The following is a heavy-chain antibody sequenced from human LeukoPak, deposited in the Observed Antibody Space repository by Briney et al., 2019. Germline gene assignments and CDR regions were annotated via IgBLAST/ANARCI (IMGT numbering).Heavy chain of an antibody. Sequence: GGSLRLSCAASGFTFSTYAISWVRQAPGKGLEWVSTITGSGDITYYADSVKGRFPISRDNSKNTLSLQMNSLRAEDTAVYYCAKETIFGVAWHFDFWGQGTLVTVSS. CDR1: GFTFSTYA. J-gene: IGHJ4*02. V-gene: IGHV3-23*01. CDR3: AKETIFGVAWHFDF. D-gene: IGHD3-3*01. CDR2: ITGSGDIT.